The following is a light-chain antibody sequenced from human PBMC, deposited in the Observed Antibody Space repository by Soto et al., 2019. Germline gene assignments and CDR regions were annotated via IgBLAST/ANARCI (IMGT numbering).Light chain of an antibody. CDR2: EVS. J-gene: IGLJ3*02. Sequence: QSALTQPPSASGSPGQSVTISCTGTSSDVGGYNYVSWYQQHPGKAPKLMIYEVSKRPSGVPDRFSGSKSGNTASLTVSGLQAEDEADYYCSSYAGRNHTWVFGGGTKLTVL. V-gene: IGLV2-8*01. CDR3: SSYAGRNHTWV. CDR1: SSDVGGYNY.